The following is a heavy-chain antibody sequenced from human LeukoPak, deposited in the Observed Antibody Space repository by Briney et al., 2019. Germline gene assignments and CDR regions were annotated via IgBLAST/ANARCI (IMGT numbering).Heavy chain of an antibody. Sequence: PSETLSLTCTVSGGSISSYYWSWIRQPPGKGLEWIGEINHSGSTNYNPSLKSRVTISVDTSKNQFSLKLSSVTAADTAVYYCARGNGGQGLWFGERGSNWFDPWGQGTLVTVSS. J-gene: IGHJ5*02. CDR1: GGSISSYY. CDR2: INHSGST. CDR3: ARGNGGQGLWFGERGSNWFDP. V-gene: IGHV4-34*01. D-gene: IGHD3-10*01.